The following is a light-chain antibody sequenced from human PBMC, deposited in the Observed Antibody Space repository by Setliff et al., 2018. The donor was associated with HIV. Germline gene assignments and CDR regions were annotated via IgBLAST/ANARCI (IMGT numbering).Light chain of an antibody. Sequence: QSALAQPPSVSGSPGQSVTISCTGTSSDVGSYNRASWYQQPPGTAPKLMIYEVNNRPSGVPDRFSGSKSGNTASLTISGLQAEDEADYYCSSYTSISTYVFGTGTKVTVL. CDR3: SSYTSISTYV. V-gene: IGLV2-18*02. CDR2: EVN. J-gene: IGLJ1*01. CDR1: SSDVGSYNR.